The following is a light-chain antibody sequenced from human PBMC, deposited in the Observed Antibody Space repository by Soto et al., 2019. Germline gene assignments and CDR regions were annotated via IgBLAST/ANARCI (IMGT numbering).Light chain of an antibody. Sequence: DIQMTQSPSTLSASVGERVTITCRASQSISSWLAWYQQKPGTAPKLLIYKASTLQSGVPSRFSGSGSGTEFTLTISSLQPDDSATYYCQQYNDTWTFGQGTKVDIK. V-gene: IGKV1-5*03. CDR1: QSISSW. CDR2: KAS. J-gene: IGKJ1*01. CDR3: QQYNDTWT.